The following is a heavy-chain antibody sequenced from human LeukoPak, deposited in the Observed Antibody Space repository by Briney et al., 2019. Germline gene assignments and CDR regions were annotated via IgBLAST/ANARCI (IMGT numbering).Heavy chain of an antibody. CDR3: ARVGGSWELIL. CDR2: IRQDGSER. D-gene: IGHD2-15*01. V-gene: IGHV3-7*01. J-gene: IGHJ4*02. CDR1: GVTFGNYW. Sequence: PGGSLRLSCAASGVTFGNYWMSWVRQAPGTGQELVANIRQDGSERFYVDSVKGRFTISRDNDKTSLYLQMNSLRREDAGVYFCARVGGSWELILWGQGTLVTVS.